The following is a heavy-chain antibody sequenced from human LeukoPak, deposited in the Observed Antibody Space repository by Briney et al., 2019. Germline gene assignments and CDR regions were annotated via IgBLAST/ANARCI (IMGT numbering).Heavy chain of an antibody. CDR3: ARSIGRQQLVRGWFDP. V-gene: IGHV4-34*01. D-gene: IGHD6-13*01. CDR1: GGSISSYY. Sequence: SETLSLTCTVSGGSISSYYWSWIRQPPGKGLEWIGEINHSGSTNYNPSLKSRVTISVDTSKNQFSLKLSSVTAADTAVYYCARSIGRQQLVRGWFDPWGQGTLVTVSS. CDR2: INHSGST. J-gene: IGHJ5*02.